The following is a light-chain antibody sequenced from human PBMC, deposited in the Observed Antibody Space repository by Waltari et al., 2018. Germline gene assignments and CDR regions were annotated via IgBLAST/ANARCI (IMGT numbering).Light chain of an antibody. Sequence: DVVMTQSPLSLPVTLGQPASLSCRSSQILVHSDGNTYLNWFQQRTGQSPRRLIYKVSKRDSGVPDRFSGIGSGTDFTLKINRVEAEDVGVYYCMQGTHWPRTFGQGTKVQIK. CDR1: QILVHSDGNTY. CDR2: KVS. V-gene: IGKV2-30*02. CDR3: MQGTHWPRT. J-gene: IGKJ1*01.